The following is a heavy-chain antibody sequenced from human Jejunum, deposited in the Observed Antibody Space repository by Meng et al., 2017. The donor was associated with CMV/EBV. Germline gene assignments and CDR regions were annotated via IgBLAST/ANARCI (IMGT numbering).Heavy chain of an antibody. CDR2: TNTAGTST. Sequence: LKISCAASGFTVSNNYMRRVRQAPGKGLEWVSGTNTAGTSTYYADSVKGRFTISRDNAKNTLYLQMNSLRAEDTAVYYCATVFDYWGQGTLVTVSS. V-gene: IGHV3-74*01. CDR1: GFTVSNNY. D-gene: IGHD4-17*01. CDR3: ATVFDY. J-gene: IGHJ4*02.